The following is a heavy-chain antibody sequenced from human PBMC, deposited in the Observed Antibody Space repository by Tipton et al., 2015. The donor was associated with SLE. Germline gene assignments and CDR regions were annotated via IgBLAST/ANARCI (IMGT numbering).Heavy chain of an antibody. CDR2: VFYTGRS. V-gene: IGHV4-59*12. CDR3: VRELDTFEI. J-gene: IGHJ3*02. CDR1: GGPLTGDY. Sequence: TLSLTCTVSGGPLTGDYWSWIRQPPGKGLEWIGYVFYTGRSTYNPSLERRVTISIDTSRTQFSLNLTSVTASDTAVYYCVRELDTFEIWGPGTMGTVSS.